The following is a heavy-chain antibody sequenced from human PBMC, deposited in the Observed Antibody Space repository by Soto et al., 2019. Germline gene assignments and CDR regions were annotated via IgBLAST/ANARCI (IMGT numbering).Heavy chain of an antibody. CDR3: ARLDVDTAMGYYYYYGMDV. CDR2: ISSSSSTI. V-gene: IGHV3-48*02. J-gene: IGHJ6*02. D-gene: IGHD5-18*01. Sequence: GSLRLSCAASGFTFSSYAMSWVRQAPGKGLEWVSYISSSSSTIYYADSVKGRFTISRDNAENSLYLQMNSLRDEDTAVYYCARLDVDTAMGYYYYYGMDVWGQGTTVTVSS. CDR1: GFTFSSYA.